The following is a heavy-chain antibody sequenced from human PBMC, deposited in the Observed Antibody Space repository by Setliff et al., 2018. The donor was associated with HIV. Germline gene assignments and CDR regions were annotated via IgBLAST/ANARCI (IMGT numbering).Heavy chain of an antibody. CDR3: ARGYAFDI. J-gene: IGHJ3*02. Sequence: PSETLSLTCTVSGGSISSGSYYWSWVRQPAGKGLEWIGRFYTSGSTNYNPSLKSRVTISVDTSKNQFSLRLSSVTAADTAVYYCARGYAFDIWGQGTMVT. CDR2: FYTSGST. V-gene: IGHV4-61*02. CDR1: GGSISSGSYY.